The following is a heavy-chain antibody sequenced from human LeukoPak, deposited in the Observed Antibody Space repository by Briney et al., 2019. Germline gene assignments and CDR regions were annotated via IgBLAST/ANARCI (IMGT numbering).Heavy chain of an antibody. CDR3: ASTVPAALTAPWFDP. CDR1: GGTFSSYA. Sequence: GASVKVSCKASGGTFSSYAISWVRQAPGQGLEWMGGIIPIFGTANYAQKFQGRVTITADESTSTAYIELSSLRSEDTAVYYCASTVPAALTAPWFDPWGQGTLVTVSS. J-gene: IGHJ5*02. V-gene: IGHV1-69*13. CDR2: IIPIFGTA. D-gene: IGHD2-2*01.